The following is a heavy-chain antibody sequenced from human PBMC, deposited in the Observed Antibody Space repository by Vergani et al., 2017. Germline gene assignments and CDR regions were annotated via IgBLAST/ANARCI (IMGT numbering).Heavy chain of an antibody. J-gene: IGHJ6*03. Sequence: QVQLVQSGAEVKKPGASVKVSCKASGYTFTGYYMHWVRQAPGQGLEWMGWINPNSGGTNYAQKFQERVTITRDMSTSTAYMELSSLRSEDTAVYYCAAEGRTHHYYYXMDVWGKGTTVTVSS. D-gene: IGHD3-10*01. CDR3: AAEGRTHHYYYXMDV. V-gene: IGHV1-2*02. CDR1: GYTFTGYY. CDR2: INPNSGGT.